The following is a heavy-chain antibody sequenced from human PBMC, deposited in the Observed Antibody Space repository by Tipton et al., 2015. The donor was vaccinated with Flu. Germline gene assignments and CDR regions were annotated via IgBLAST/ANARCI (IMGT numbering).Heavy chain of an antibody. Sequence: GSLRLSCAASGFTFSSYDMHRARQATGEGLQWVSGIDSAGDTYYLDSVKGRFTISRDNAKNSLYLQMNSLRAGDTAVYFCARGPLPDSNWYNGMDVWGQGTTVTVSS. CDR2: IDSAGDT. CDR3: ARGPLPDSNWYNGMDV. D-gene: IGHD6-13*01. V-gene: IGHV3-13*01. J-gene: IGHJ6*02. CDR1: GFTFSSYD.